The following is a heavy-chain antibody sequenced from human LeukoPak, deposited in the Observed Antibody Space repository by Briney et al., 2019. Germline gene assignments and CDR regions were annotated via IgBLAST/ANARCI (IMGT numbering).Heavy chain of an antibody. V-gene: IGHV4-34*01. CDR3: ARENGYRYDY. CDR1: GGSFSGYY. Sequence: SETLSLTCAVYGGSFSGYYWSWIRQPPGKGLEWIGEINHSGSTNYNPSLKSRVTISVDTSKNQFSLKLSSVTAADTALYYCARENGYRYDYWGQGTLVTVSS. D-gene: IGHD5-18*01. CDR2: INHSGST. J-gene: IGHJ4*02.